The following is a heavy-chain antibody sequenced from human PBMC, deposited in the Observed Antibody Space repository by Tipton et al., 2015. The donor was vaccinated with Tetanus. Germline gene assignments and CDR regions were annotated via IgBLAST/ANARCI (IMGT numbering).Heavy chain of an antibody. D-gene: IGHD2-15*01. CDR2: SWYDGTDK. J-gene: IGHJ4*02. CDR1: GFIFSSYG. V-gene: IGHV3-33*01. Sequence: SGFIFSSYGIHWVRQAPGKGLEWLAVSWYDGTDKYYADSVKGRFIISRENSKNTLYLQMNSLRVDDTALYYCAREADCSGGSCFSGDFDTWGQGTQVTVSS. CDR3: AREADCSGGSCFSGDFDT.